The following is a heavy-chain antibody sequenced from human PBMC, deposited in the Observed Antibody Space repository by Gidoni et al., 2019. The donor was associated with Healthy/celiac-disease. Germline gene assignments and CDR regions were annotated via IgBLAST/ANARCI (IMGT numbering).Heavy chain of an antibody. V-gene: IGHV1-69*01. CDR1: GATFSSYA. CDR3: ARGCSTSCSRYYYYGMDV. Sequence: QVQLVQSGAEVKKPGSSVKVSCKASGATFSSYAISWVRQAPGQGLECMGGLIPIFGTANYAQKSQGRVTITADESTSTAYMELSSLRSEDTAVYYCARGCSTSCSRYYYYGMDVWGQGTTVTVSS. CDR2: LIPIFGTA. D-gene: IGHD2-2*01. J-gene: IGHJ6*02.